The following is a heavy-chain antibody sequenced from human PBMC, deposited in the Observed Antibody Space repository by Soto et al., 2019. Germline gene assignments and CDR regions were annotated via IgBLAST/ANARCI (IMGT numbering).Heavy chain of an antibody. CDR3: ARDSNYYGSGSLHDAFDI. J-gene: IGHJ3*02. D-gene: IGHD3-10*01. CDR2: IYYSGST. Sequence: PSETLSLTCTVSGGSISSYYWSWIRQPPGKGLEWIGYIYYSGSTNYNPSLKSRVTISVDTSKNQFSLKLSSVTAADTAVYYCARDSNYYGSGSLHDAFDIWGQGTMVTVSS. CDR1: GGSISSYY. V-gene: IGHV4-59*01.